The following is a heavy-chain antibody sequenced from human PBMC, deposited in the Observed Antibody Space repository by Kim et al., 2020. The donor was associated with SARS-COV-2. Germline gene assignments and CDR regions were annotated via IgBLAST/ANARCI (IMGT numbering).Heavy chain of an antibody. CDR2: ISNKATSGTT. CDR1: GFIFGDYS. CDR3: TRDSYGGPPSDGFDI. D-gene: IGHD5-12*01. J-gene: IGHJ3*02. Sequence: GGSLRLSCTASGFIFGDYSLTWVRQAPGKGLEWVGFISNKATSGTTEYAASVKGRFTISRDDSKSIAYLQMNYLYSEDTAVYYCTRDSYGGPPSDGFDIWGQGTMVTVSS. V-gene: IGHV3-49*04.